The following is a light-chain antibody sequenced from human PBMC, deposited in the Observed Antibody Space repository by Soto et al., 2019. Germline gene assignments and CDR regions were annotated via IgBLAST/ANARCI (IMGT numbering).Light chain of an antibody. CDR2: DVS. Sequence: QSALTQPASVSGSPGQSITISCTGTSSDVGGYNYVSWYQQHPGKAPKLMIYDVSNRPSGVSNRFSGSKSGNTASLTISGLPAEDEADYYCSSYTSRSTLWFGGGTKHTVL. CDR3: SSYTSRSTLW. J-gene: IGLJ3*02. CDR1: SSDVGGYNY. V-gene: IGLV2-14*01.